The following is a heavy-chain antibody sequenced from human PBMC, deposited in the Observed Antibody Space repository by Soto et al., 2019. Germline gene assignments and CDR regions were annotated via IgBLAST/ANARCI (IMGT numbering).Heavy chain of an antibody. Sequence: QVQLVQSGAEVKKPGSSVKVSCKASGGTFSSYAISWVRQAPGQGLEWMGGIIPTFGTANYAQKFQGRVPITADDPTSTAYMELSSLRSEDTAVYYCASSRVAVAGFGYWGQGTLVAVSS. V-gene: IGHV1-69*12. CDR2: IIPTFGTA. CDR3: ASSRVAVAGFGY. CDR1: GGTFSSYA. J-gene: IGHJ4*02. D-gene: IGHD6-19*01.